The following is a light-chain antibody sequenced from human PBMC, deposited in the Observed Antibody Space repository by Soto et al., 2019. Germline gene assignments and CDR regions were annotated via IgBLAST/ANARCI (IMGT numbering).Light chain of an antibody. J-gene: IGKJ2*01. CDR1: QSVSSY. CDR3: QQRSNRPPYT. CDR2: DAS. Sequence: EMVWTQSPATLSLSPGERATLSCRASQSVSSYLDWYQQKPGQAPRLLIYDASNRATGIPARFSGSGSGTDFTLTISSLETEDFAVYYCQQRSNRPPYTFGQGTKVDIK. V-gene: IGKV3-11*01.